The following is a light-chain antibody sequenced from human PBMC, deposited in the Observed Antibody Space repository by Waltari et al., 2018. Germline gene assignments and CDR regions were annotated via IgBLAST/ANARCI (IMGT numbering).Light chain of an antibody. CDR1: QTIGTY. J-gene: IGKJ4*01. Sequence: VVLTQSPVTLSLSPGETATLSCRASQTIGTYLAWYQHKLGQSPRLLIYDASTRATGIPARFSGSGSGTDFTLPISGLEAEDSAFYYCQQRYNWPPLTFGGGTKVQTK. V-gene: IGKV3-11*01. CDR2: DAS. CDR3: QQRYNWPPLT.